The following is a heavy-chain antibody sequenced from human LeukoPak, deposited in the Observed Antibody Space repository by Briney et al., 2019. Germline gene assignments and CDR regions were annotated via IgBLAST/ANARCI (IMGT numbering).Heavy chain of an antibody. CDR1: GITFSTSG. CDR2: MRHDGSNE. Sequence: PGGSLRLSCAASGITFSTSGMHWVRQAPGRGLEWVAFMRHDGSNEKYADSVKGRFTISRDNSKNTLYLQMNSLIVEDTAVYYCAKDRTVVVTAYVGWFDPWGQGTLVTVSS. D-gene: IGHD2-15*01. CDR3: AKDRTVVVTAYVGWFDP. V-gene: IGHV3-30*02. J-gene: IGHJ5*02.